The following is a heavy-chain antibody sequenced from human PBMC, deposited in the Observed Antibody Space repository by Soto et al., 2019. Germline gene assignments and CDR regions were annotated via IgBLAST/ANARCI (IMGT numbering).Heavy chain of an antibody. CDR1: GYTFTSHY. CDR2: INPSGGST. V-gene: IGHV1-46*01. Sequence: AAVEVSCKASGYTFTSHYMHWVRQAPGQGLEWMGIINPSGGSTSYAQKFQGRVTMTWDTSTSTVYMELSSLSSEDTAVYYCARGARSGDFDYWGQGTLVTASS. D-gene: IGHD3-10*01. J-gene: IGHJ4*02. CDR3: ARGARSGDFDY.